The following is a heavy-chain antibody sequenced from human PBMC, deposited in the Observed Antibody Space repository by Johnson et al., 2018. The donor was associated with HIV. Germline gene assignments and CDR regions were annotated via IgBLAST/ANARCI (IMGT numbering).Heavy chain of an antibody. CDR2: ISWNSGSI. Sequence: VQLVESGGGLVQPGRSLRLSCAASGFTFDDYAMHWVRQAPGKGLEWVSGISWNSGSIGYADAVKGRFTISRANAKNSLYLQMNSLKAEDTALYYCAHGYSRRWYQDACNIWGQGTMVTVSS. V-gene: IGHV3-9*01. CDR1: GFTFDDYA. D-gene: IGHD6-13*01. CDR3: AHGYSRRWYQDACNI. J-gene: IGHJ3*02.